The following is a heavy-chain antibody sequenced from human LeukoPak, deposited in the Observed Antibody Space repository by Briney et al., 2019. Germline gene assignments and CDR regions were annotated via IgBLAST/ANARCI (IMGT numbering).Heavy chain of an antibody. J-gene: IGHJ3*02. Sequence: GGSLRLSCAASGFTFSSYWMSWVRQAPGKGLEWVANIKQGGSEKYYVDSVKGRFTISRDNAKNSLYLQMNSLRAEDTAVYYCARDRYSSGWYGAFDIWGQGTMVTVSS. CDR2: IKQGGSEK. V-gene: IGHV3-7*01. D-gene: IGHD6-19*01. CDR1: GFTFSSYW. CDR3: ARDRYSSGWYGAFDI.